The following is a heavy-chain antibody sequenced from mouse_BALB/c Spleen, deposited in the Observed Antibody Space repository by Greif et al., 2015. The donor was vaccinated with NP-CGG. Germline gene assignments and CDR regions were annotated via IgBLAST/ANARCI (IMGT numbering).Heavy chain of an antibody. CDR1: GYAFSSYW. CDR2: IYPGDGDT. CDR3: AREGQLGPWFAY. V-gene: IGHV1-80*01. J-gene: IGHJ3*01. Sequence: LVESGAELVRPGSSVKISCKASGYAFSSYWMNWVKQRPGQSLEWIGQIYPGDGDTNYNGKFKGKATLTADKSSSTAYMQLSSLTSEDSAVYFCAREGQLGPWFAYWGQGTLVTVSA. D-gene: IGHD3-2*01.